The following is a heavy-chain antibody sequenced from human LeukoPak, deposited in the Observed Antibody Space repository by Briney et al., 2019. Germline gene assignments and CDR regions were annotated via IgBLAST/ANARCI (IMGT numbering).Heavy chain of an antibody. CDR2: IYYSGST. CDR3: ARTHSSPSAGAFDI. V-gene: IGHV4-39*01. J-gene: IGHJ3*02. Sequence: SETLSLTCTVSGGSISSSSYYWGWIRQPPGKGLEWIGSIYYSGSTYNNPSLKSRVTISVDTSKNQFSLKLSSVTAADTAVYYCARTHSSPSAGAFDIWGQGTMVTVSS. CDR1: GGSISSSSYY. D-gene: IGHD6-13*01.